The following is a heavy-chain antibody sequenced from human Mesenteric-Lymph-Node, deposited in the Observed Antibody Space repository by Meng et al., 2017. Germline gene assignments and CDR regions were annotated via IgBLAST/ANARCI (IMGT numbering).Heavy chain of an antibody. V-gene: IGHV4-39*07. CDR3: ARGRQYDYVWGSHVYYFDY. CDR1: DGFISSTAFF. Sequence: SETLSLTCIVSDGFISSTAFFWGWIRQPPGKGLEWIGSIHYSGSIYYDPSLKSRVTISLDTSKNQLSLKLNSVTAADTAVYYCARGRQYDYVWGSHVYYFDYWGQGTLVTVSS. D-gene: IGHD3-16*01. J-gene: IGHJ4*02. CDR2: IHYSGSI.